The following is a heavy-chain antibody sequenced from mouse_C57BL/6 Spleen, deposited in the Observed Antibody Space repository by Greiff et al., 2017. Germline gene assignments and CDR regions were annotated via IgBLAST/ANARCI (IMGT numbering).Heavy chain of an antibody. CDR2: IHPNSGST. Sequence: QVILQQPGAELVKPGASVKLSCKASGYTFTSYWMHWVKQRPVQGLEWIGMIHPNSGSTNYNEKFKSKATLTVDTSSSTAYMQLSSLTSEDSAVYYCATYYGNLFAYWGQGTLVTVSA. D-gene: IGHD2-10*01. J-gene: IGHJ3*01. CDR3: ATYYGNLFAY. CDR1: GYTFTSYW. V-gene: IGHV1-64*01.